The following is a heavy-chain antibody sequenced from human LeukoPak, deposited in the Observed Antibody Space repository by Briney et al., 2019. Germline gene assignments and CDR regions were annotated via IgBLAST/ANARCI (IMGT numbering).Heavy chain of an antibody. J-gene: IGHJ4*02. CDR1: GDSFSSNSAA. CDR2: TYYRSKWYN. CDR3: AREDLWFGESTFDY. V-gene: IGHV6-1*01. D-gene: IGHD3-10*01. Sequence: SQTLSLTCAISGDSFSSNSAAWNWIRQSPSRGLEWLGRTYYRSKWYNDYAVSVKSRITINPDTSKNQFSLQLNSVTPEAAAVYYCAREDLWFGESTFDYWGQGTLVTVSS.